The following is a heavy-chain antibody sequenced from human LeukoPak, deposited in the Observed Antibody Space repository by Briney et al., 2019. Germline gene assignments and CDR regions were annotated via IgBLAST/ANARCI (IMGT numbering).Heavy chain of an antibody. D-gene: IGHD2-8*01. V-gene: IGHV4-59*12. CDR2: IYYSGST. J-gene: IGHJ4*02. Sequence: SETLSLTCTVSGGSISSYYWSWIRQPPGKGLEWIGYIYYSGSTNYNPSLKSRVTISVDTSKNQFSLKLSSVTAADTAVYYCARVELYAVFDYWGQGTLVTVSS. CDR3: ARVELYAVFDY. CDR1: GGSISSYY.